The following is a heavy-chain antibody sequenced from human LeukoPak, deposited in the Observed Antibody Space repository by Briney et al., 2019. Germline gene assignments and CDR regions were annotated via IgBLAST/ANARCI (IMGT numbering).Heavy chain of an antibody. J-gene: IGHJ4*02. CDR2: IGASGGPT. Sequence: GGSLRLSCAASGFTFSSRAMSWVRQAPEKGLEWVSAIGASGGPTFYSDSVRGRFTISRDNSKNALYLQLNSLRAEDTAVYYCATLARFSGSYHGVDYWGQGTLVTVSS. CDR1: GFTFSSRA. CDR3: ATLARFSGSYHGVDY. D-gene: IGHD1-26*01. V-gene: IGHV3-23*01.